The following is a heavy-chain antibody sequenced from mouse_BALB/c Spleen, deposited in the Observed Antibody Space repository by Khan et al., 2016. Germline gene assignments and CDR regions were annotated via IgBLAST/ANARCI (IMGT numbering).Heavy chain of an antibody. V-gene: IGHV1S136*01. D-gene: IGHD2-2*01. J-gene: IGHJ2*01. CDR1: GYTFTNYV. CDR2: INPYNAGT. Sequence: VQLKQSGPELVKPGASVKMSCKASGYTFTNYVMHWVKQKPGQGLEWFGYINPYNAGTKYNEKFKGKATLTSDRSSSTAYMELSSLTSEDSAVYYCARDYYGYDFDYWGQGTTLTVSS. CDR3: ARDYYGYDFDY.